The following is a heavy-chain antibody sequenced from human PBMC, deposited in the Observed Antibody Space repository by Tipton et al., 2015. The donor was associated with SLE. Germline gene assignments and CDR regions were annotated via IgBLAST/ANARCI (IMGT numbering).Heavy chain of an antibody. V-gene: IGHV3-23*03. CDR2: IYTGGDT. Sequence: SLRLSCAASGFIFSSYALGWVRQAPGKGLEWVSVIYTGGDTYYADSVKGRLTISRDNSKNTVYLQMNSLRPEDTAVYYCARRAVTNDWYFDLWGRCTLVTVSS. CDR3: ARRAVTNDWYFDL. D-gene: IGHD4-17*01. J-gene: IGHJ2*01. CDR1: GFIFSSYA.